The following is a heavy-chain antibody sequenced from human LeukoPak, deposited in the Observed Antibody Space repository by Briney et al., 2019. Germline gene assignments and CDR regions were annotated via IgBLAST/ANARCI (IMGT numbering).Heavy chain of an antibody. CDR2: INPSGGST. Sequence: ASVKVSCKASGYTFTIHYIHWVRQAPGQGLEWMGLINPSGGSTNYAQKFQGRVTMTRDTSTSTVYMELSSLRSEDTAVYYCARGPRITLIRGGQWYYHMDVWGKGTTVTVSS. CDR1: GYTFTIHY. CDR3: ARGPRITLIRGGQWYYHMDV. J-gene: IGHJ6*03. V-gene: IGHV1-46*01. D-gene: IGHD3-10*01.